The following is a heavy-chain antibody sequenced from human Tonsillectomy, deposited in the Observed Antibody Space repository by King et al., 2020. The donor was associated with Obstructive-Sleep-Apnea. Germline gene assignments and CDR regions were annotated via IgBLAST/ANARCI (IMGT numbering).Heavy chain of an antibody. Sequence: QLQESGPGLVKPSETLSLTCSVSGSSISSGHYWGWIRQPPGKGLEWIGSVWHSGSTYYSPSLKSRVALSVDTSKNQFSLKLSSVTAADTAVYFCATVPSASPDFDYWGQGTLVTVSS. V-gene: IGHV4-38-2*02. CDR3: ATVPSASPDFDY. CDR1: GSSISSGHY. J-gene: IGHJ4*02. D-gene: IGHD2-2*01. CDR2: VWHSGST.